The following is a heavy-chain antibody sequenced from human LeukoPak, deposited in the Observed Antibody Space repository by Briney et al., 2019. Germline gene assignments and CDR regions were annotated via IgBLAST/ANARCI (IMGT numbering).Heavy chain of an antibody. CDR2: ISSSSSYI. D-gene: IGHD6-19*01. V-gene: IGHV3-21*01. CDR1: GFTFSSYS. CDR3: AREIAVAGPDY. J-gene: IGHJ4*02. Sequence: GGSLRLSCAASGFTFSSYSMNWVRQAPGKGLEWVSSISSSSSYIYYADLVKGRFTISRDNAKNSLYLQMNSLRAEDTAVYYCAREIAVAGPDYWGQGTLVTVSS.